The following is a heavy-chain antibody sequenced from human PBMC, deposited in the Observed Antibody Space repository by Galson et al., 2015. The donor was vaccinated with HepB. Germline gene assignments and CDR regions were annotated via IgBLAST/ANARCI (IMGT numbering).Heavy chain of an antibody. D-gene: IGHD5-12*01. CDR2: IIPIFGTA. J-gene: IGHJ3*02. V-gene: IGHV1-69*13. CDR1: GGTFSSYA. Sequence: SVKVSCKASGGTFSSYAISWVRQAPGQGLEWMGGIIPIFGTANYAQKFQGRVTITADESTSTAYMELSSLRSEDTAVYYCAREGGDSGYTDAFDIWGQGTMVTVSS. CDR3: AREGGDSGYTDAFDI.